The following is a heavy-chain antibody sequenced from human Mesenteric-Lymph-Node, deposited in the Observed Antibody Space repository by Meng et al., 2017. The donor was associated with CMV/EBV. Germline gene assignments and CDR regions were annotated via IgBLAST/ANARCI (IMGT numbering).Heavy chain of an antibody. D-gene: IGHD3-3*01. CDR2: ISYDGSNK. V-gene: IGHV3-30*04. CDR3: ARVGNDFWSGYSWWFDP. J-gene: IGHJ5*02. Sequence: GESLKISCAASGFTFSSYAMHWVRQAPGKGLEWVAVISYDGSNKYYADSVKGRFTISRDNAKNTLYLQMNSLRAEDTAVYYCARVGNDFWSGYSWWFDPWGQGTLVTVSS. CDR1: GFTFSSYA.